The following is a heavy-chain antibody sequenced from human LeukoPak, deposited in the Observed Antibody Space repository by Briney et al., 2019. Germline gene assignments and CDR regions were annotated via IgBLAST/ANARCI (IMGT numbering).Heavy chain of an antibody. J-gene: IGHJ4*02. D-gene: IGHD3-16*01. Sequence: GGSLRLSCAASGFTFSSYWMSWVRQAPGKGLEWVAVISYDGSNKYYADSVKGRFTISRDNSKNTLYLQMNSLRAEDTAVYYCAKDRLRLGELPYYFDYWGQGTLVTVSS. CDR1: GFTFSSYW. CDR3: AKDRLRLGELPYYFDY. CDR2: ISYDGSNK. V-gene: IGHV3-30*18.